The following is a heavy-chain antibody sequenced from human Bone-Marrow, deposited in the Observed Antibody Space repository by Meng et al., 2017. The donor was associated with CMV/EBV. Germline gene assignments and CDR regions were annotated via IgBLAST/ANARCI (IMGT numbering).Heavy chain of an antibody. Sequence: GSLRLSCAASGFTFSSYWMSWVRQAPGKGLEWVANIKQDGSEKYYVDSVKGRFTISRDNAKNSLYLRMNSLRAEDTAVYYCASGEWELCFDYWGQGTLVTVSS. CDR3: ASGEWELCFDY. J-gene: IGHJ4*02. D-gene: IGHD1-26*01. V-gene: IGHV3-7*01. CDR2: IKQDGSEK. CDR1: GFTFSSYW.